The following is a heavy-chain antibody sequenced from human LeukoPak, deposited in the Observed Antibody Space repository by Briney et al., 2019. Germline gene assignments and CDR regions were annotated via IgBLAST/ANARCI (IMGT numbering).Heavy chain of an antibody. V-gene: IGHV4-39*07. CDR1: GGSISSSSYY. CDR3: ARGYYDILTGLNPEDNWFDL. D-gene: IGHD3-9*01. J-gene: IGHJ5*02. Sequence: PSETLSLTCTVSGGSISSSSYYWGWIRQPPGKGLEWIGSIYYSGSTYYNPSLKSRVTISVDTSKNQFSLKLSSVTAADTAVYYCARGYYDILTGLNPEDNWFDLWGQGTLVTVSS. CDR2: IYYSGST.